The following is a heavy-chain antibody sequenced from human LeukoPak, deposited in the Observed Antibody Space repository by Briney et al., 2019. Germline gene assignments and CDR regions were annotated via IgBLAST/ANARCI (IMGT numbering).Heavy chain of an antibody. D-gene: IGHD3-9*01. CDR1: GFTFNTYA. J-gene: IGHJ4*02. Sequence: GGSLRLSCVASGFTFNTYAIHWVRQAPGKGLEWVAVISYDGSNKYYEDSVKGRFTISRDNSKNTLYLQMNGLRAEDTAVYYCAKRGSDILTHIDYWGQGTLVTVSS. CDR2: ISYDGSNK. CDR3: AKRGSDILTHIDY. V-gene: IGHV3-30-3*02.